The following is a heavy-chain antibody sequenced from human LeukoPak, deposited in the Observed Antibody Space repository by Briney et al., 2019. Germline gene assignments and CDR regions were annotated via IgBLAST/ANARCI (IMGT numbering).Heavy chain of an antibody. Sequence: PSETLSLTCTVSGGSISSYYWSWIRQPPGKGLEWIAFIYSSGSTNYNPSLKSRVTISVDTSKNQFSLKLSAVAAADTAVYYCARGSGYSYGFGFDPWGQGTLVTVSS. CDR2: IYSSGST. CDR1: GGSISSYY. D-gene: IGHD5-18*01. CDR3: ARGSGYSYGFGFDP. J-gene: IGHJ5*02. V-gene: IGHV4-59*08.